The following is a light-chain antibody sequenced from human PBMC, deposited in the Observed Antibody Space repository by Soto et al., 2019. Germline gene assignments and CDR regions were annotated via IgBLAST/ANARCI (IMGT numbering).Light chain of an antibody. V-gene: IGKV1-12*01. J-gene: IGKJ1*01. CDR1: QGIGGR. CDR2: DAS. CDR3: QQSYSILWT. Sequence: DIQMTQSPSSVSASVGDRVTITCRASQGIGGRLAWFQQKPGKAPKLLIYDASSLQSGVPSRFSGSGSGTEFTLTITSLRPDDFATYYCQQSYSILWTFGQGTKVDIK.